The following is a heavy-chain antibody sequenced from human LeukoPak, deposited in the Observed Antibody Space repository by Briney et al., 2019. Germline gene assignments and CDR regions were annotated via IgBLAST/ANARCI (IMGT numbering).Heavy chain of an antibody. CDR3: ARYSGRGWELQNWFDP. D-gene: IGHD1-26*01. CDR2: ISYDGSNR. J-gene: IGHJ5*02. V-gene: IGHV3-30-3*01. CDR1: GFTFSSYA. Sequence: GGSLRLSCAASGFTFSSYAMHWACQAPGKGLAWVAVISYDGSNRYYADSVKGRFTISRDNSKNTLYLQMNSLRAEDTAVYYCARYSGRGWELQNWFDPWGQGTLVTVSS.